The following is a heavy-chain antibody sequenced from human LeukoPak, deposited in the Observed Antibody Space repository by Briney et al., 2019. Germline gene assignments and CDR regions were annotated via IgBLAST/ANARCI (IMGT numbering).Heavy chain of an antibody. J-gene: IGHJ6*03. CDR3: ARKPYYYYQYMDV. CDR2: IYYSGST. V-gene: IGHV4-39*01. Sequence: IPSETLSLTCTVSGGSISSSSYYWGWIRQPPGKGLEWIGSIYYSGSTYYNPSLKSRVTISVDTSKNQFSLKLTSVTAADTAVYYCARKPYYYYQYMDVWGKGTTVTVSS. CDR1: GGSISSSSYY.